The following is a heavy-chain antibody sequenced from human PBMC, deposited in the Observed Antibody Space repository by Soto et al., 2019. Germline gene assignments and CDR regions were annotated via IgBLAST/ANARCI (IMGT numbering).Heavy chain of an antibody. CDR2: MNPGSGHT. CDR3: ARMATFGSLNWFDP. Sequence: VKVSCKASGYSFTNNDVTWVRQATGQGLEWMGWMNPGSGHTGYAQKFQGRVTMTRDISIATAYMELSSLRSDDTAIYYCARMATFGSLNWFDPWGQGTLVTVSS. J-gene: IGHJ5*02. D-gene: IGHD3-16*01. V-gene: IGHV1-8*01. CDR1: GYSFTNND.